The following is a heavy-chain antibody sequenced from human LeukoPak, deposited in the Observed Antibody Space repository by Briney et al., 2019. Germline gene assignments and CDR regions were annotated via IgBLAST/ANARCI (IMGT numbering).Heavy chain of an antibody. J-gene: IGHJ5*02. CDR2: INPNSGGT. D-gene: IGHD6-19*01. CDR1: GYTFTGYY. Sequence: VSVKVSCKASGYTFTGYYMHWVRQAPGQGLEWMGWINPNSGGTNYAQKFQGRVTMTRDTSISTAYMELSRLRSDDTAVYYCARDRGSGWSYNWFDPWGQGTLVTVSP. CDR3: ARDRGSGWSYNWFDP. V-gene: IGHV1-2*02.